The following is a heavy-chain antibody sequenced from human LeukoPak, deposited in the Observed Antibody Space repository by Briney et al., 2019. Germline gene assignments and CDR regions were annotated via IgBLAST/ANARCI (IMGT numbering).Heavy chain of an antibody. CDR3: ARSSYDFWSGHPHPFDY. Sequence: ASVKVSCKASGYTFTGYYMHWVRQAPGQGLEWMGWINPNSGGTNYAQKFQGRVTMTRDTSISTAYMELSRLRSDDTAVYYCARSSYDFWSGHPHPFDYWGQGTLVTVSS. V-gene: IGHV1-2*02. D-gene: IGHD3-3*01. J-gene: IGHJ4*02. CDR2: INPNSGGT. CDR1: GYTFTGYY.